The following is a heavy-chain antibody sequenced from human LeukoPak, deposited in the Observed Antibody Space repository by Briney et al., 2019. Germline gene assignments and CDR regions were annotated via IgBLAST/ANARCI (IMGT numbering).Heavy chain of an antibody. J-gene: IGHJ4*02. Sequence: SETLSLTCTVSSGSISSYYWSWIRQPAGKGLEWVGRIYSSGSTNYNPSLKSRVTMSVDTSKNQFSLKLSSVTAADTAVYYCARESSAAAGYYFDYWGQGTLVTVSS. CDR1: SGSISSYY. CDR3: ARESSAAAGYYFDY. CDR2: IYSSGST. D-gene: IGHD6-13*01. V-gene: IGHV4-4*07.